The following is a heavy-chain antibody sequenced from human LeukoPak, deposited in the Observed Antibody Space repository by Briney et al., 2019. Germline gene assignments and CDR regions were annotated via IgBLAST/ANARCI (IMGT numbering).Heavy chain of an antibody. Sequence: GGSLRLSCAASGFTFSSYSMNWVRQAPGKGLEWVSYISSSSSTIYYADSVKGRFTISRDNAKNSLYLQMNSLRAEDTAVYYCARDYYDMAHDYWGQGTLVTVSS. D-gene: IGHD3-22*01. J-gene: IGHJ4*02. CDR2: ISSSSSTI. CDR3: ARDYYDMAHDY. V-gene: IGHV3-48*01. CDR1: GFTFSSYS.